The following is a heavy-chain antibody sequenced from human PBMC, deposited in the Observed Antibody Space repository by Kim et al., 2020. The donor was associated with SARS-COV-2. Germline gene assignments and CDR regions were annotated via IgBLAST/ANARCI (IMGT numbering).Heavy chain of an antibody. D-gene: IGHD2-2*01. CDR3: ARDMASHCFDY. V-gene: IGHV3-33*01. Sequence: GGSLRLSCAASGFTFSSYGMHWVRQAPGKGLEWVAVIWYDGSNKYYADSVKGRFTISRDNSKNTLYLQMNSLRAEDTAVYYCARDMASHCFDYWGQGTLVTVSS. CDR1: GFTFSSYG. CDR2: IWYDGSNK. J-gene: IGHJ4*02.